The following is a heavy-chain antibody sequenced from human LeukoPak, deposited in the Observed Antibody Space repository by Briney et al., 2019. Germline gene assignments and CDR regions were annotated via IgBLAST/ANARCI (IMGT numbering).Heavy chain of an antibody. Sequence: GGSLRPSCAASGFTFSSYAMSWVRQAPGKGLEWVSTINGSGGSTYYADSVKGRFTISRDNSKNTLYLQMNSLRAEDTAVYYCAKGEAVAGEFQHWGQGTLVTVSS. D-gene: IGHD6-19*01. CDR1: GFTFSSYA. V-gene: IGHV3-23*01. CDR2: INGSGGST. J-gene: IGHJ1*01. CDR3: AKGEAVAGEFQH.